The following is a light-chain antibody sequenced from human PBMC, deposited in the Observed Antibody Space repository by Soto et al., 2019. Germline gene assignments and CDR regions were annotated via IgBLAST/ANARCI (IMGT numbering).Light chain of an antibody. Sequence: DIQMTQSPSSLSATVGGTVTIACRASQSIASYLNWYQQKPGKAPKLLIYAASSLQSGVPSKFSGSASGTDFTLTSSSLQPEDFATYYCQQSYSTLITFGQGTRVEIK. V-gene: IGKV1-39*01. J-gene: IGKJ5*01. CDR3: QQSYSTLIT. CDR1: QSIASY. CDR2: AAS.